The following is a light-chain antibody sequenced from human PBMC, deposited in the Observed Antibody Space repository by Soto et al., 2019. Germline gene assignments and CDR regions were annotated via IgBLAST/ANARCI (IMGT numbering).Light chain of an antibody. V-gene: IGLV2-14*03. J-gene: IGLJ2*01. CDR1: SSDVGGYKY. CDR3: RSYTSSSTVV. CDR2: DVS. Sequence: SALTQPASVSGSPGQSITISCTGTSSDVGGYKYVSWYQQHPGKAPKIMIYDVSNRPSGVSNRFSGSKSGNTASLTISGLPAEDEAAYYCRSYTSSSTVVFGGGTKLTVL.